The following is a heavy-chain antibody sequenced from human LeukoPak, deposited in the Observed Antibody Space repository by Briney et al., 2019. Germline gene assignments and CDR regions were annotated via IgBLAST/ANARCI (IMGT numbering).Heavy chain of an antibody. CDR2: INPNSGGT. V-gene: IGHV1-2*02. CDR3: ARGYYYDSSADFDY. D-gene: IGHD3-22*01. Sequence: ASVKVSCKASGYTFTGYYMHWVRQAPGQGLEWMGWINPNSGGTNYAQKFQGRVTMTRDTSISTAYVELSRLRSDDTAVYYCARGYYYDSSADFDYWGQGTLVTVSS. CDR1: GYTFTGYY. J-gene: IGHJ4*02.